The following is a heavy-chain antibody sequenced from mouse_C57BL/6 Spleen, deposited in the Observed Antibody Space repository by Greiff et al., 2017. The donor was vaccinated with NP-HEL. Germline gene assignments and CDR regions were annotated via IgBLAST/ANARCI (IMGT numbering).Heavy chain of an antibody. Sequence: QVQLQQPGTELVKPGASVKLSCKASGYTFTSYWMHWVKQRPGQGLEWIGNINPSNGGTYYNEKFKSKATLTVDKSSSTAYMQLSSLTSEDSAVYYCARPSTVVARGYAMDYWGQGTSVTVSS. D-gene: IGHD1-1*01. CDR3: ARPSTVVARGYAMDY. J-gene: IGHJ4*01. V-gene: IGHV1-53*01. CDR2: INPSNGGT. CDR1: GYTFTSYW.